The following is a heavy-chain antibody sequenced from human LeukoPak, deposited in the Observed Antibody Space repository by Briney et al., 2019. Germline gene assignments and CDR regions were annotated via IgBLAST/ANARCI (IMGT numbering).Heavy chain of an antibody. CDR3: ARRDWSAYQLDF. Sequence: SETLSLTCNASGYSISRGYYWGWIRQPPGRGLEWIGSIHYSGNSHYNPSLKTRVSISVDTSKNQLSLKLTSVTAADTAVYFCARRDWSAYQLDFWGRGILVVASS. D-gene: IGHD3-3*01. J-gene: IGHJ4*02. V-gene: IGHV4-38-2*02. CDR2: IHYSGNS. CDR1: GYSISRGYY.